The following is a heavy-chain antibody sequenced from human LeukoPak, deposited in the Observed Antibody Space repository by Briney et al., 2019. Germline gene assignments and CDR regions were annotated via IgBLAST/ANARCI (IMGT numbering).Heavy chain of an antibody. D-gene: IGHD3-3*01. CDR3: ARVHAKGVSYYDFWSGYYPRYYFDY. J-gene: IGHJ4*02. V-gene: IGHV4-30-4*01. CDR2: IYYSGST. CDR1: GGSISSGDYY. Sequence: PSQTLSLTCTVSGGSISSGDYYWSWIRQPPGKGLEWIGYIYYSGSTYYNPSLKSRVTISVDTSKNQFSLKLSSVTAADTAVYYCARVHAKGVSYYDFWSGYYPRYYFDYWGQGTLVTVSS.